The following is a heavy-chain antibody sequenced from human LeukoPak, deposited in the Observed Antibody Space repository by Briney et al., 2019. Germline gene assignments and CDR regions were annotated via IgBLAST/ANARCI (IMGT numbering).Heavy chain of an antibody. CDR3: AKNGAASGYSKLDC. V-gene: IGHV3-23*01. CDR2: ISGSGEST. CDR1: GFTFSSYG. D-gene: IGHD3-22*01. J-gene: IGHJ4*02. Sequence: GWSLRLSCAASGFTFSSYGMSWVRQAPGKGLEWVSGISGSGESTYYADSVKGRFTVSRDNSKNTLYLQTNSLRAEDTAVYYCAKNGAASGYSKLDCWGQGTLVTVSS.